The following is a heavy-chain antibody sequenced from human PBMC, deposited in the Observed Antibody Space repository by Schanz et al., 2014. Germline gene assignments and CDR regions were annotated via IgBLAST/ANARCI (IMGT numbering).Heavy chain of an antibody. CDR2: ISGSGGST. CDR1: EFTFSTDA. D-gene: IGHD4-17*01. CDR3: ARKMKLGVYGGKGHDSLDI. V-gene: IGHV3-23*04. Sequence: VQLVDSGGGLVKPGGSLRLSCAASEFTFSTDAMSWVRQAPGKGLEWVSAISGSGGSTYYADSVKGRFTISRDNSKNTLFLQMNSLRAEDTAVYYCARKMKLGVYGGKGHDSLDIWGQGTMVTVSS. J-gene: IGHJ3*02.